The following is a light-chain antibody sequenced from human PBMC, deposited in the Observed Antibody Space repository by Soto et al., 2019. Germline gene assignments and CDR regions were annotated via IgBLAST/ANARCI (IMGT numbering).Light chain of an antibody. J-gene: IGLJ1*01. CDR3: ASWDDTLNAYV. CDR1: SSNIGADYV. CDR2: SNN. V-gene: IGLV1-40*01. Sequence: QSVLTQPPSVSGAPGQRLNISCTRISSNIGADYVVHWYQQLPGTAPRSLIHSNNRRHSGVPDRFSGSKYCTSASPAINGLQSDAEADYYCASWDDTLNAYVFGAGNKVTVL.